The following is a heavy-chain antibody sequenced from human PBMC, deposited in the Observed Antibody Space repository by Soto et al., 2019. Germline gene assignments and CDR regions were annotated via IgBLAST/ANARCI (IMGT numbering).Heavy chain of an antibody. D-gene: IGHD6-6*01. Sequence: GGSLRLSCAASGFTFSSYGMHWVRQAPGRGLEWVAVISYDGSNKYYADSVKGRFTISRDNSKNTLYLQMNSLRAEDTAVYYCAKDLSSSVPGNYYYYYGMDVWGQGTMVTVSS. CDR1: GFTFSSYG. CDR3: AKDLSSSVPGNYYYYYGMDV. V-gene: IGHV3-30*18. CDR2: ISYDGSNK. J-gene: IGHJ6*02.